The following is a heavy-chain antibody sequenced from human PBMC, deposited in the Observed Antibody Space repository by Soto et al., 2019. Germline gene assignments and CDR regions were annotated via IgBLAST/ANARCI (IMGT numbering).Heavy chain of an antibody. V-gene: IGHV4-31*03. CDR3: ARATPAGSADF. D-gene: IGHD2-2*01. Sequence: QVQLQESGPGLVKPSQTLSLTCTVSGGSNIRDGYYWSWIRQHPGKGLEWIAYISYSGSSYSNPSLKSRVTISADTSKNQFSLSLTSVTAAETAVYFCARATPAGSADFWGQGTLVTVSS. CDR2: ISYSGSS. J-gene: IGHJ4*02. CDR1: GGSNIRDGYY.